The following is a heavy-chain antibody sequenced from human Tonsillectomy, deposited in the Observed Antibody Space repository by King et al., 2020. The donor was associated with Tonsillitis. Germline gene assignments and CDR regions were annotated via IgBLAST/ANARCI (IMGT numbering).Heavy chain of an antibody. Sequence: VQLQESGPGLVKPSETLSLTCTVSGGSISSYYWSWIRQPPGKGLEWIGYTYYSGSTNYNPSLKSRVTMSVDTSKNQFSLRLRSVTAADTAVYYCAREAVVTTAANHFDYWGQGTLVTVSS. D-gene: IGHD2-2*01. CDR1: GGSISSYY. J-gene: IGHJ4*02. CDR3: AREAVVTTAANHFDY. CDR2: TYYSGST. V-gene: IGHV4-59*01.